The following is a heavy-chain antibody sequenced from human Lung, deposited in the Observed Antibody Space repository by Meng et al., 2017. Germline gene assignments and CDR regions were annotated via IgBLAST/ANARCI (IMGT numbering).Heavy chain of an antibody. CDR2: IDPRSGDT. V-gene: IGHV1-2*06. Sequence: GLLGQSGAVVKNPCASVKVSCKPSGYTITAYWLHWVRQAPGQGLDCMGRIDPRSGDTQYAQKCQGRVPMTRNTSISTTYMELSRLRSDDTAVYYCVRDEDISAAGKLFGYYWGQGTLVTVSS. D-gene: IGHD6-13*01. CDR3: VRDEDISAAGKLFGYY. CDR1: GYTITAYW. J-gene: IGHJ4*02.